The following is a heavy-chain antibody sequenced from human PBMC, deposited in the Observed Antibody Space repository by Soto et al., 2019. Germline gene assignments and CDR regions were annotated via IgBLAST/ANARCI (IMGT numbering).Heavy chain of an antibody. CDR2: INPNGVNT. Sequence: ASVKVSCKASAYTFTSYYMHWVRQAPGQGLEWMGVINPNGVNTNYAQKFQGRVTMTRDTSTTTVYLELSSLRSEDTAVYYCARPKDYDDCLDLWGQGTLVTVSS. D-gene: IGHD3-22*01. V-gene: IGHV1-46*01. J-gene: IGHJ4*02. CDR1: AYTFTSYY. CDR3: ARPKDYDDCLDL.